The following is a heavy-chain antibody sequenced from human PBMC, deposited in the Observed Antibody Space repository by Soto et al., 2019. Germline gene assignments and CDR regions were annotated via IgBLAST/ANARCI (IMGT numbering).Heavy chain of an antibody. Sequence: EVQLVQSGAEVKRPGESLKISCKGSGYTFTNYWIGWVCQMPGKGLEWMAMIFPGDSHTRYSPSFQGQVTISADKSINTAYLQWSSLKASDTAIYYCARRDYANSYRGGFDYWAQGLLVTVSS. D-gene: IGHD2-8*01. V-gene: IGHV5-51*01. CDR2: IFPGDSHT. J-gene: IGHJ4*02. CDR3: ARRDYANSYRGGFDY. CDR1: GYTFTNYW.